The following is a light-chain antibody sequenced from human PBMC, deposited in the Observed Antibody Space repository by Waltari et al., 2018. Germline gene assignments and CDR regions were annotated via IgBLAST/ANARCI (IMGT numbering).Light chain of an antibody. CDR2: GAS. V-gene: IGKV3-20*01. CDR1: PSLTKRY. J-gene: IGKJ2*01. Sequence: EIVLTQSPGTLSLSPGERATLSCRASPSLTKRYLVWYPRKPGQAPRLLIYGASSRAAGIPDRFSGSGSGTDFTRTSSRLEPEDSAVYYCQQYGSSVMYTFGQGTKLEIK. CDR3: QQYGSSVMYT.